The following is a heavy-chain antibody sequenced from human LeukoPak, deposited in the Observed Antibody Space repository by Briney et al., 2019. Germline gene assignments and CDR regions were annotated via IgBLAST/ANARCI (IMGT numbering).Heavy chain of an antibody. CDR1: GFTFSSYG. CDR3: ATVRAVGATGGAFGI. V-gene: IGHV3-30*02. D-gene: IGHD1-26*01. CDR2: IRYDGSNK. Sequence: GGSLRLSCAASGFTFSSYGMHWVRQAPGKGLEWVAFIRYDGSNKYYADSVKGRFTISRDNSKNTLYLQMNSLRAEDTAVYYCATVRAVGATGGAFGIWGQGTMVTVSS. J-gene: IGHJ3*02.